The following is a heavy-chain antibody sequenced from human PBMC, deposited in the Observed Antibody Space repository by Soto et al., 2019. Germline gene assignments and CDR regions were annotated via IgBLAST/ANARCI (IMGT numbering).Heavy chain of an antibody. J-gene: IGHJ3*02. D-gene: IGHD2-21*01. Sequence: LRLSCAASGFTFSDYYMSWIRQAPGKGLEWVSYISSSGSTIYYADSVEGRFTISRDNAKNSLYLQMNSLRAEDTAVYYCARESVWWRVNDAFDIWGQGTMVTVSS. CDR1: GFTFSDYY. CDR3: ARESVWWRVNDAFDI. V-gene: IGHV3-11*01. CDR2: ISSSGSTI.